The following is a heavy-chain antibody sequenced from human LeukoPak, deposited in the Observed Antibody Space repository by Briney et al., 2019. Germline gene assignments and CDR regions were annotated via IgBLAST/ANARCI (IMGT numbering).Heavy chain of an antibody. CDR3: ARRRDSGSLQHFDY. D-gene: IGHD1-26*01. Sequence: GGSLRLSCTVSGFTVSINSMSWVRQAPGKGLEWVSYISSSGTTIYYADSVKGRFTISRDNAKNSLYLQMNSLRAEDTAVYYCARRRDSGSLQHFDYWGQGTLVTVSS. J-gene: IGHJ4*02. CDR1: GFTVSINS. V-gene: IGHV3-11*01. CDR2: ISSSGTTI.